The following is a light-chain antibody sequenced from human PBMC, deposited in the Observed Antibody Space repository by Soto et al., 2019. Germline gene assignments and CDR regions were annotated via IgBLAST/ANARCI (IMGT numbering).Light chain of an antibody. V-gene: IGKV3-15*01. J-gene: IGKJ5*01. CDR3: QQYNTWRSIT. CDR1: QSISSN. CDR2: GAS. Sequence: EIVMTQSPATLSVSPGERATLSCRASQSISSNLGWYQQRPGQAPRLLIYGASTRATGIPARFSGSESGTEFTLTISSLQSEDFAVYYCQQYNTWRSITFGQGTRLEIK.